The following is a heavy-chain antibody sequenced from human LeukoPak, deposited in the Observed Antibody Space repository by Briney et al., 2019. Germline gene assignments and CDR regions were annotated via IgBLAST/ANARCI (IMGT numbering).Heavy chain of an antibody. CDR2: ISWNSGSI. V-gene: IGHV3-9*01. J-gene: IGHJ4*02. CDR1: GFTFDDYA. CDR3: AKANDYYFDY. D-gene: IGHD3-3*01. Sequence: PGGSLRLSCAASGFTFDDYAMHWVRQAPGKGLEWVSGISWNSGSIGYADSVKGRFTISRDNAKDSLYLQMNSLRAEDTALYYCAKANDYYFDYWGQGTLVTVSS.